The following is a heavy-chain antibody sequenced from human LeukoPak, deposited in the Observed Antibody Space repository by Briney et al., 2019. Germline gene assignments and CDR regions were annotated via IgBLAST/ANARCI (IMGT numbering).Heavy chain of an antibody. CDR1: GFIISTND. D-gene: IGHD1-14*01. CDR2: IGIAGDT. V-gene: IGHV3-13*01. Sequence: GGSLRLSCAASGFIISTNDMHWVRQATGKGLEWVSAIGIAGDTYYAGSVKGRFIISRENAKNSLYLQMNSLRAGDTAVYYCARYSSGSALDIWGQGTMVTVSS. J-gene: IGHJ3*02. CDR3: ARYSSGSALDI.